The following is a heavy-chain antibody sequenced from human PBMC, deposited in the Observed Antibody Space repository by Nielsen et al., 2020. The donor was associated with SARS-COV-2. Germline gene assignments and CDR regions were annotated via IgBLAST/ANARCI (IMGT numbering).Heavy chain of an antibody. CDR1: GFTFSSYW. D-gene: IGHD3-10*02. Sequence: GRSLRLSCPASGFTFSSYWMSWVRQPPGKGLEWVANIKQDGSEKYYVDSVKGRFTISRDNAKNSLYLQMNSLRAEDTAVYYCARGGDYYVFDNWFDPWGQGTLVTVSS. CDR2: IKQDGSEK. CDR3: ARGGDYYVFDNWFDP. V-gene: IGHV3-7*01. J-gene: IGHJ5*02.